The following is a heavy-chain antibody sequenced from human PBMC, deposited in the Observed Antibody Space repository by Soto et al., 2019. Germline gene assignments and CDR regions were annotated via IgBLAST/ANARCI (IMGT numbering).Heavy chain of an antibody. Sequence: QVQLVQSGAEVKKPGASVKISCKTSGYIFINYYIHWVRQAPGQGLEWVSLSNPMSGSTNYGQKLQGRVTVTSDTSTSTVYMELSSLISEDTAVYYCARDLAAADYWGQGTLVTVSS. V-gene: IGHV1-46*04. CDR2: SNPMSGST. J-gene: IGHJ4*02. D-gene: IGHD6-13*01. CDR1: GYIFINYY. CDR3: ARDLAAADY.